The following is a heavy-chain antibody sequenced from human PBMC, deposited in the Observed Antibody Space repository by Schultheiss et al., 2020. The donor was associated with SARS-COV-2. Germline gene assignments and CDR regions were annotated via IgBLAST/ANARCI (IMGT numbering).Heavy chain of an antibody. CDR2: ISGSGGST. Sequence: GGSLRLSCVASGFTFSSYAMSWVRQAPGKGLEWVSAISGSGGSTYYADSVKGRFTISRDNSKNTLYLQMNSLRAEDTAVYYCAKDPHYDFWSGYYFDYWGQGTLVTVSS. V-gene: IGHV3-23*01. D-gene: IGHD3-3*01. CDR1: GFTFSSYA. J-gene: IGHJ4*02. CDR3: AKDPHYDFWSGYYFDY.